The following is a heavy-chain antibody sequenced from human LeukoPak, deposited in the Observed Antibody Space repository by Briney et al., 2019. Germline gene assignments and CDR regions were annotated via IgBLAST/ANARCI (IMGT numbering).Heavy chain of an antibody. Sequence: ASVKVSCKASGYTFNRYGMNWVRQAPGQGLEWMGWINTNTGDPTYAQGFTGRFVFSLDTSVSTAYLQINSLKAEDTAVYYCARDSISGSYVHYDNWGQGTLVTVSS. V-gene: IGHV7-4-1*02. CDR2: INTNTGDP. J-gene: IGHJ4*02. D-gene: IGHD1-26*01. CDR3: ARDSISGSYVHYDN. CDR1: GYTFNRYG.